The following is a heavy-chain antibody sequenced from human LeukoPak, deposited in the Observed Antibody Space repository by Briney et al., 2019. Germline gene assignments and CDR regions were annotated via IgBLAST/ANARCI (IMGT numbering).Heavy chain of an antibody. V-gene: IGHV3-30-3*01. CDR3: ARGLVYDSSGYPT. J-gene: IGHJ5*02. CDR1: GFTVSNNY. CDR2: ISYDGSNK. D-gene: IGHD3-22*01. Sequence: GGSLRLSCVVSGFTVSNNYMSWVRQAPGKGLEWVAVISYDGSNKYYADSVKGRFTISRDNSKNTLYLQMNSLRAEDTAVYYCARGLVYDSSGYPTWGQGTLVTVSS.